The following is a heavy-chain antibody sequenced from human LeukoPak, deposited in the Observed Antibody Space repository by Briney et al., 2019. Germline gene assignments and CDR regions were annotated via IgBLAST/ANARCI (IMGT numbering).Heavy chain of an antibody. CDR1: GDITHY. Sequence: SETLSLTCTVSGDITHYWGWIRQPPGKGLEYIGSIYFSGSVYYNPSLRSRVTISPDTSKKQLSLRLNSVTAADTAVYYCAKHNGGGIVSYVAPGPPDYFDYWGPGTLVTVSS. D-gene: IGHD2-21*01. V-gene: IGHV4-39*01. J-gene: IGHJ4*02. CDR3: AKHNGGGIVSYVAPGPPDYFDY. CDR2: IYFSGSV.